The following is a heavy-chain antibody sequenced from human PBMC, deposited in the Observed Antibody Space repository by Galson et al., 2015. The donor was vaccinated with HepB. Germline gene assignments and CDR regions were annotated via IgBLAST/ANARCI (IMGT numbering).Heavy chain of an antibody. J-gene: IGHJ6*02. V-gene: IGHV3-33*08. D-gene: IGHD3-10*01. Sequence: SLRLSCAASGFTFSSYAMHWVRQAPGKGLEWVAVIWYDGSNKYYADSVKGRFTISRDNSKNTLYLQMNSLRAEDTAVYYCARHAAVVRGSMDVWGQGTTVTVSS. CDR1: GFTFSSYA. CDR3: ARHAAVVRGSMDV. CDR2: IWYDGSNK.